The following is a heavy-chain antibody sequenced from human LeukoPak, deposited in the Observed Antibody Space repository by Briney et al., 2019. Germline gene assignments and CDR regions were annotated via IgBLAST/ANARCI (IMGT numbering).Heavy chain of an antibody. CDR1: GYTFTSYG. D-gene: IGHD4-11*01. V-gene: IGHV1-18*01. CDR3: ARVQMTTVEYYYYGMDV. Sequence: GASVKVSCKASGYTFTSYGISWVRQAPGQGLEWMGWISAYNGNTNYAQKLQGRVTMTTDTSTSTAYMELRSLRSDDTAVYYCARVQMTTVEYYYYGMDVWGQGTTGTVSS. J-gene: IGHJ6*02. CDR2: ISAYNGNT.